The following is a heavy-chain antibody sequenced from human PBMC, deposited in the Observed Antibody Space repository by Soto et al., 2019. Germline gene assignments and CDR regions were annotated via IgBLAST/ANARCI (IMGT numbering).Heavy chain of an antibody. J-gene: IGHJ6*03. CDR3: ARVIVVVVAATQYYYYMDV. D-gene: IGHD2-15*01. V-gene: IGHV3-21*01. CDR1: GFTFSSYS. Sequence: GGSLRLSCAASGFTFSSYSMNWVRQAPGKGLEWVSSISSSSSYIYYADSVKGRFTISRDNAKNSLYLQMNSLRAEDTAVYYCARVIVVVVAATQYYYYMDVWGKGTTVTVSS. CDR2: ISSSSSYI.